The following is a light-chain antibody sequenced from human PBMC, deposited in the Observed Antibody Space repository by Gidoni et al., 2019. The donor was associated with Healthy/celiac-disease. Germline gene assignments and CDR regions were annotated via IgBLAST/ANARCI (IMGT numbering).Light chain of an antibody. CDR1: SSDVGGHNY. CDR3: SSYTSSSTQV. J-gene: IGLJ1*01. Sequence: HSALTQLASVPGPPGQSITIACTGTSSDVGGHNYVSWYQQHPGKAPKLMIYDVSNRPSGVSNRFSGSKSGNTASLTISGLQAEDEADYYCSSYTSSSTQVFGTGTKVTVL. CDR2: DVS. V-gene: IGLV2-14*01.